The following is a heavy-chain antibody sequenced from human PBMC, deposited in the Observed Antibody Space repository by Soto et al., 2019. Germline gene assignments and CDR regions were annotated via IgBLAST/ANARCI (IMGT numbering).Heavy chain of an antibody. CDR3: ARAPHYGGNSGPEDS. Sequence: EVELVESGGGVAQPGGSLRLSCAVSGFTFSHYWMHWVRQAPGGGLEWVSGINGDGRTTTYAESVKGRFTISRENAKNTMSLQMTSLRDADTAVHFCARAPHYGGNSGPEDSWGQGTLVTVSS. D-gene: IGHD2-21*02. J-gene: IGHJ4*02. V-gene: IGHV3-74*03. CDR2: INGDGRTT. CDR1: GFTFSHYW.